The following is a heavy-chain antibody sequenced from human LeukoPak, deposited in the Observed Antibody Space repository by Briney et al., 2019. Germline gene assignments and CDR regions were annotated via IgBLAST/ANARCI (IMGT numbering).Heavy chain of an antibody. J-gene: IGHJ4*02. CDR2: IYHSGGT. CDR3: ARHGGSGWPFDY. CDR1: GGSSIGNSYW. V-gene: IGHV4-39*01. Sequence: SETLSLTCVVSGGSSIGNSYWWSWVRQPPGKGLEWIGEIYHSGGTYYNPSLKSRVTISVDTSKNQFSLKLSSVTAADTAVYYCARHGGSGWPFDYWGQGTLVTVSS. D-gene: IGHD6-19*01.